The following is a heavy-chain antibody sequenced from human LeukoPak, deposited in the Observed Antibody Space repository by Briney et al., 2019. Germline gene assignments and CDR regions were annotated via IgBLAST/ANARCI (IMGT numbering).Heavy chain of an antibody. V-gene: IGHV3-7*05. CDR2: IKQDGGET. D-gene: IGHD3-10*01. Sequence: GGSLRLSCTASGFTFSNAWMSWVRQAPGKGLEWVANIKQDGGETYYVDSVKGRFTISRDNAKNSLYLQMNSLRAEDTAVYYCARGSYYWGYWGQGTLVTVSS. J-gene: IGHJ4*02. CDR1: GFTFSNAW. CDR3: ARGSYYWGY.